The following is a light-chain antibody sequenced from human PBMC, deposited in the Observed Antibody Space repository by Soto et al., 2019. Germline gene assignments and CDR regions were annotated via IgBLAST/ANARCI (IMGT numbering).Light chain of an antibody. CDR3: SSYTSSSTPYV. J-gene: IGLJ1*01. Sequence: QSALTQPASVSGSPGQSRTISWTGTSSDGGGYNYVSCYQQHPVKAPKLMIYDVTSQPSGVSDRFSGSKSGNTASLTISGLQAEDEADYYCSSYTSSSTPYVFGAETKLTVL. CDR1: SSDGGGYNY. CDR2: DVT. V-gene: IGLV2-14*01.